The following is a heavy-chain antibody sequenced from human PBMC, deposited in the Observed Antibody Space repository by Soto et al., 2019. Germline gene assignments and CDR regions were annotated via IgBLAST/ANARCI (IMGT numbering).Heavy chain of an antibody. J-gene: IGHJ6*02. Sequence: PGESLKISCIGSGFTFSDYSMNWVRLAPGKGLEWVSSISSSSSYIYYADSVKGRLTISRDNAKNSLYLQMNSLRAEDTAVYYCARDLYDFWSGYNHNYYYGMDVWGQGTTVTVSS. CDR2: ISSSSSYI. CDR1: GFTFSDYS. CDR3: ARDLYDFWSGYNHNYYYGMDV. D-gene: IGHD3-3*01. V-gene: IGHV3-21*01.